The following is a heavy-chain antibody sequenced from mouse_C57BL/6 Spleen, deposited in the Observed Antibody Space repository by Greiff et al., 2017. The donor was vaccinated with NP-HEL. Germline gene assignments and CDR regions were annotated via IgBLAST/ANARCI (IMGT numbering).Heavy chain of an antibody. V-gene: IGHV1-52*01. D-gene: IGHD1-1*01. Sequence: QVQLQQPGAELVRPGSSVKLSCKASGYTFTSYWMHWVKQRPIQGLEWIGNIDPSDSETNYNQKFKDKATLTVDKSSSTAYMQLSSLTSEDSAVYDGAVTTVVARDWYFDVWGTGTTVTVSS. CDR2: IDPSDSET. J-gene: IGHJ1*03. CDR1: GYTFTSYW. CDR3: AVTTVVARDWYFDV.